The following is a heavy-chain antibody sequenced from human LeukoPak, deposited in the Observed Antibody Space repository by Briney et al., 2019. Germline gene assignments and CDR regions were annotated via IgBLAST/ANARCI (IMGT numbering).Heavy chain of an antibody. CDR3: TTSEWGYSSSSLAIDY. J-gene: IGHJ4*02. CDR2: IKSKTDGGTT. D-gene: IGHD6-6*01. Sequence: GGSLRLSCAASGFTFSNAWMSWVRQAPGKGLEWVGRIKSKTDGGTTDYAAPGKGRFTISRDDSKNTLYLQMNSLKTEDTAVYYCTTSEWGYSSSSLAIDYWGQGTLVTVSS. V-gene: IGHV3-15*01. CDR1: GFTFSNAW.